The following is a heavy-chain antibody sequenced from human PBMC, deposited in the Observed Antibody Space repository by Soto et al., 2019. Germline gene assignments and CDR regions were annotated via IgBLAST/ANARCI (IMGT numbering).Heavy chain of an antibody. CDR2: ISGSASKT. CDR3: ARGGGDSSGYSVTNFDY. CDR1: NFSFTSYV. J-gene: IGHJ4*02. Sequence: GGSLRLSCVGSNFSFTSYVMSWVRQAPGKGLEWISAISGSASKTYYADSVKGRFTISRDNSKNSLYLQMNSLRAEDTAVYYCARGGGDSSGYSVTNFDYWGQGTLVTVSS. D-gene: IGHD3-22*01. V-gene: IGHV3-23*01.